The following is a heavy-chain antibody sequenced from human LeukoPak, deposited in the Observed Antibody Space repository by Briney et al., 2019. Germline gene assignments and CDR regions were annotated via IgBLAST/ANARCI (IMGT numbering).Heavy chain of an antibody. CDR1: GYTFTSYG. V-gene: IGHV1-2*02. CDR2: INPNSGGT. J-gene: IGHJ6*03. D-gene: IGHD4-23*01. Sequence: ASVKVSCKASGYTFTSYGISWVRQAPGQGLEWMGWINPNSGGTNYAQKFQGRVTMTRDTSISTAYMELSRLRSDDTAVYYCARDLLRWPNYYYYMDVWGKGTTVTISS. CDR3: ARDLLRWPNYYYYMDV.